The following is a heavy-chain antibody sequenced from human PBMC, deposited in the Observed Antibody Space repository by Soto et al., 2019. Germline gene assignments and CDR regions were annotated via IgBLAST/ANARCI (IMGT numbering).Heavy chain of an antibody. CDR3: ARSRRRDYIWGSYRYYYFDY. J-gene: IGHJ4*02. CDR2: MNPNSGNT. D-gene: IGHD3-16*02. Sequence: ASVKVSCKASGYTFTSYDINWVRQATGQGLEWMGWMNPNSGNTGYAQKFQGRVTMTRNTSISTAYMELSSLRSEDTAVYYCARSRRRDYIWGSYRYYYFDYWGQGTLVTVSS. V-gene: IGHV1-8*01. CDR1: GYTFTSYD.